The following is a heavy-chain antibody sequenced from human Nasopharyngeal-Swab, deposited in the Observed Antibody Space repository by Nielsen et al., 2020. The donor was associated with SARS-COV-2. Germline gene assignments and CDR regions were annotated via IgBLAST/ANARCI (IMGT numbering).Heavy chain of an antibody. Sequence: RQAPGKGLEWIGEINHSGSTNYNPSPKSRVTISVDTSKNQFSLKLSSVTAADTAVYYCARVGTYYYDSSGHLNYYYYYYMDVWGKGTTVTVSS. CDR3: ARVGTYYYDSSGHLNYYYYYYMDV. V-gene: IGHV4-34*01. D-gene: IGHD3-22*01. CDR2: INHSGST. J-gene: IGHJ6*03.